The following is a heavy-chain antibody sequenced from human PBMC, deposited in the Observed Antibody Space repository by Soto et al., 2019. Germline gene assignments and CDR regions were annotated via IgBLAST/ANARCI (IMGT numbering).Heavy chain of an antibody. J-gene: IGHJ4*02. D-gene: IGHD2-2*01. V-gene: IGHV3-23*01. CDR2: ISGSGGNT. CDR1: GFTFSNYS. CDR3: AKDQGSTLYYFDY. Sequence: GVSLRLSCAASGFTFSNYSMSWLRQAPGKGLEWVSISGSGGNTYYADSVKGRFTISRDNSKNTLYLQMNSLRAEDTAVYYCAKDQGSTLYYFDYWGQGTLVTVSS.